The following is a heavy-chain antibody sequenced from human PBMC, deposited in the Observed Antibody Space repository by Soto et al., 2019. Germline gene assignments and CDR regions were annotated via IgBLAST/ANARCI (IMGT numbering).Heavy chain of an antibody. CDR3: TTGFEY. CDR1: GFTFTNYW. V-gene: IGHV3-74*01. J-gene: IGHJ4*02. CDR2: IDGVGTGT. Sequence: EVQLVQSGGGSVQPGGSLRLSCAASGFTFTNYWMHWVRQVPGKGLVWVSRIDGVGTGTSYSDSVRGRFTISRDNAENTLYLQMNSLRAEDTAVYYCTTGFEYWGQG.